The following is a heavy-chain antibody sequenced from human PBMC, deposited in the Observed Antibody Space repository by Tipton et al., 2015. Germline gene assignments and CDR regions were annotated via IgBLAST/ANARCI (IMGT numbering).Heavy chain of an antibody. J-gene: IGHJ4*02. Sequence: SLRLSCVASGFSIDDYVMHWVRQAPGKGLEWVSGISWNSGSIGYADSVKGRFTISRDNSKGTLYLQMNSLRPEDTAVYYCAKQFLDADWGQGTLVTVSP. CDR3: AKQFLDAD. V-gene: IGHV3-9*01. CDR1: GFSIDDYV. CDR2: ISWNSGSI. D-gene: IGHD1-1*01.